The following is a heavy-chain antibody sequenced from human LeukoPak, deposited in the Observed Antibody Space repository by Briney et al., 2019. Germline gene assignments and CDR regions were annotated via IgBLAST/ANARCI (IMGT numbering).Heavy chain of an antibody. CDR3: ARDNVVWSDNGVEDAFDI. J-gene: IGHJ3*02. D-gene: IGHD4-17*01. CDR1: GYTFTGYY. V-gene: IGHV1-2*02. Sequence: ASVKVSCKASGYTFTGYYIHWVRQAPGQGLEWMGWIDPKGGGTLYAQSFQGRVTMTRDTSITTAYMDVSSLRSDDTALYYCARDNVVWSDNGVEDAFDIWGQGTMVTVTS. CDR2: IDPKGGGT.